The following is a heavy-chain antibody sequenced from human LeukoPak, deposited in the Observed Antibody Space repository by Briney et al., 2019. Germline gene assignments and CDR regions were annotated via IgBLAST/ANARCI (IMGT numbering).Heavy chain of an antibody. CDR1: GGSISSSSYY. CDR3: ARPSKNHGDYGY. J-gene: IGHJ4*02. Sequence: SETLSLTCTVSGGSISSSSYYWGWIRQPPGKGLEWIGSIYYSGSTYYNPSLKSRVTISVDTSKNRFSLKLSSVTAADTAVYYCARPSKNHGDYGYWGQGTLVTVSS. CDR2: IYYSGST. V-gene: IGHV4-39*01. D-gene: IGHD4-17*01.